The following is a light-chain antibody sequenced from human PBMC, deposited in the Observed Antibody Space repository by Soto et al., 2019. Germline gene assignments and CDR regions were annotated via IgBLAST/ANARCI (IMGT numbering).Light chain of an antibody. CDR2: YVS. J-gene: IGLJ7*01. CDR3: SSHASSRTLV. CDR1: SSDVGGYNY. Sequence: QSALTQPASVSGSPGQSITISCTGTSSDVGGYNYVSWYQHLPGKAPKLIIYYVSNRPSGVSDRFSGSKSGNTASLTISGLQAEDEADYYCSSHASSRTLVFGLGTQLTVL. V-gene: IGLV2-14*01.